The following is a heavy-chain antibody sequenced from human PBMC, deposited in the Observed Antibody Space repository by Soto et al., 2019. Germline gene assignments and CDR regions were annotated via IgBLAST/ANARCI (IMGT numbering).Heavy chain of an antibody. CDR3: FPPPPTVTPGRNFYFYMDV. V-gene: IGHV4-39*01. J-gene: IGHJ6*03. D-gene: IGHD4-17*01. Sequence: QLRLQESGPRLLRPSATLSLTCAVSGGSVNSDNFSWGWVRQPPGKGPEWVATIHNGGAANYNPFLRGRVSNSLEPSQNGVSIPTASVTGAGTSLYFWFPPPPTVTPGRNFYFYMDVWGKGTTVTVSS. CDR2: IHNGGAA. CDR1: GGSVNSDNFS.